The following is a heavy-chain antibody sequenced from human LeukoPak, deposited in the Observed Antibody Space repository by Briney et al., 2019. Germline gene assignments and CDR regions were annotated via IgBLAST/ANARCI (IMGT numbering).Heavy chain of an antibody. CDR1: GFTFSSYA. Sequence: PGGSLRLSCAASGFTFSSYAMSWVRQASGKGLEWVSAISGSGGSTYYADSVKGRFTISRDNSKNTLYLQMNSLRAEDTAVYYCAKVPLYGSGNDGMDVWGQGTTVTVSS. V-gene: IGHV3-23*01. CDR3: AKVPLYGSGNDGMDV. D-gene: IGHD3-10*01. CDR2: ISGSGGST. J-gene: IGHJ6*02.